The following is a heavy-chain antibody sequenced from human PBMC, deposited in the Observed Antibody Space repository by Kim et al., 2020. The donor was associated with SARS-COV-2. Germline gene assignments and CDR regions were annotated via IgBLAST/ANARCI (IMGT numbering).Heavy chain of an antibody. CDR1: GSSFSSCA. J-gene: IGHJ4*02. CDR2: ISGSGGST. D-gene: IGHD3-10*01. V-gene: IGHV3-23*01. Sequence: GGSLRLSCAASGSSFSSCAMSWVRQAPGKGLEWVSGISGSGGSTNYADSVKGRFTISRDNSKNTLYLDMNNLRAEDTAVYYCAKDTTYASGSYYFDYWGQGTLVTVSS. CDR3: AKDTTYASGSYYFDY.